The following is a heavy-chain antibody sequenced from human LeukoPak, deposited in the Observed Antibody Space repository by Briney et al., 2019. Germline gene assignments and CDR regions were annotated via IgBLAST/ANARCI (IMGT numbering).Heavy chain of an antibody. CDR1: GFTFNSYW. J-gene: IGHJ4*02. CDR3: ARIYYFGDNNWRYFDN. CDR2: IYPEGSEK. Sequence: GGSLRLSCAASGFTFNSYWMSWVRQAPGKGLEWVTNIYPEGSEKQYGESVKGRFTTSRDNAKNSLYLQMNSLRAEDTAIYYCARIYYFGDNNWRYFDNWGQGTLVTVSS. V-gene: IGHV3-7*01. D-gene: IGHD3-10*01.